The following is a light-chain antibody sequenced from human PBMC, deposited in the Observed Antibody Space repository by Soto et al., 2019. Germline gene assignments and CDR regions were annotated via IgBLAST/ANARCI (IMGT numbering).Light chain of an antibody. Sequence: QSALTQPASVSGSPGQSITISCTGTSSDVGSYNLVSWYQQHPGNAPKIMIYDVSERPSGVSNRFSGSKSGNTASLTISRLKSEDEADYYCCSYAGSSTYVFGTGTKVTVL. CDR2: DVS. CDR3: CSYAGSSTYV. CDR1: SSDVGSYNL. V-gene: IGLV2-23*02. J-gene: IGLJ1*01.